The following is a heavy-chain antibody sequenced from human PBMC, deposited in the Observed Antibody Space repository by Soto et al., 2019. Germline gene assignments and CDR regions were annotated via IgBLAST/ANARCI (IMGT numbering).Heavy chain of an antibody. CDR3: TTSVAGFEPFDY. D-gene: IGHD6-19*01. CDR1: GFTFSNAW. J-gene: IGHJ4*02. CDR2: IKSKTDGGTT. V-gene: IGHV3-15*07. Sequence: PGGSLRLSCAASGFTFSNAWMNWVRQAPGKGLEWVGRIKSKTDGGTTDYAAPVKGKFTISSYDSKNTLYLQMNSLKTDYTAVYYCTTSVAGFEPFDYWGQGTLVTVSS.